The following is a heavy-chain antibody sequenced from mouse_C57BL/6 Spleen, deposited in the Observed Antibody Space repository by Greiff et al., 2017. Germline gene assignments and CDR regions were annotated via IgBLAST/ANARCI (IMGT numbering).Heavy chain of an antibody. J-gene: IGHJ3*01. V-gene: IGHV14-4*01. CDR1: GFNIKDDY. D-gene: IGHD2-4*01. CDR2: IDPENGDT. CDR3: SQGTTMITTRRPWFAY. Sequence: EVQLQQSGAELVRPGASVKLSCTASGFNIKDDYMHWVKQRPEQGLEWIGWIDPENGDTEYASKFQGKATITADTSSNTAYLQLSSLTSEDTAVYYCSQGTTMITTRRPWFAYWGQGTLVTVSA.